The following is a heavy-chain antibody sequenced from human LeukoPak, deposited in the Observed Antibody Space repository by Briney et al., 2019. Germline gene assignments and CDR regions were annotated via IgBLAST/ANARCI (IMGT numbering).Heavy chain of an antibody. J-gene: IGHJ6*03. CDR3: ARLRRGWELRAENYYYMDV. Sequence: GASVKVSCKASGYTFTSYDINWVRQATGQGLEWMGWMNPNSGNTGYAQKFQGRVTMTTDTSTSTAYMELRSLRSDDTAVYYCARLRRGWELRAENYYYMDVWGKGTTVTVSS. CDR2: MNPNSGNT. CDR1: GYTFTSYD. D-gene: IGHD1-26*01. V-gene: IGHV1-8*01.